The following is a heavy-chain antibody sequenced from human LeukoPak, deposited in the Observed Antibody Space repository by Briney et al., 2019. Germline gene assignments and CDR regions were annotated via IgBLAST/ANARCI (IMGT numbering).Heavy chain of an antibody. J-gene: IGHJ4*02. D-gene: IGHD3-10*01. CDR1: GYSISSGYY. Sequence: SETLSLTCTVSGYSISSGYYWGWIRQPPGKGLEWIGYIHYSGSTKYKSYLKSRVTISVDTSKNQFSLKLNSVTAADTAAYYCARGKEVITMLRGLKPGYYFDYWGQGTLVTVSS. V-gene: IGHV4-61*01. CDR2: IHYSGST. CDR3: ARGKEVITMLRGLKPGYYFDY.